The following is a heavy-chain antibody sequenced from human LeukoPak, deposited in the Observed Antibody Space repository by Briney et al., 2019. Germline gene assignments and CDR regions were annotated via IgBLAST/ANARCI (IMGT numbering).Heavy chain of an antibody. CDR2: IYYSGST. CDR3: ARGGVPNNWFDP. CDR1: GGSISSYY. J-gene: IGHJ5*02. Sequence: PSETLSLTCTASGGSISSYYWSWIRQPPGKGLEWIGYIYYSGSTNYNPSLKSRVTISVDTSKNQFSLKLSSVTAADTAVYYCARGGVPNNWFDPWGQGTLVTVSS. D-gene: IGHD2-2*01. V-gene: IGHV4-59*01.